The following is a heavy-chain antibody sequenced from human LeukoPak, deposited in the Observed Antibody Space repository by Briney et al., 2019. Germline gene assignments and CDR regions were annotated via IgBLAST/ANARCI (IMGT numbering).Heavy chain of an antibody. J-gene: IGHJ4*02. CDR3: ARHAISGWYFGY. D-gene: IGHD6-19*01. Sequence: PSETLSLTCTVSGGSISSSNHYWSWIRQPPGKGLEWIGSRYYSGSTHDNPSLKSRVTISVDTSKNQFSLKLSSVTAADTAIYYCARHAISGWYFGYWGQGTLVTVSS. CDR2: RYYSGST. V-gene: IGHV4-39*01. CDR1: GGSISSSNHY.